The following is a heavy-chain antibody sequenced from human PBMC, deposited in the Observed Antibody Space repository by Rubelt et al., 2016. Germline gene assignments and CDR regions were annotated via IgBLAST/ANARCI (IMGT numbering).Heavy chain of an antibody. D-gene: IGHD2-2*01. CDR1: GFNFSDYY. J-gene: IGHJ2*01. CDR2: IGDSGRTT. V-gene: IGHV3-11*04. CDR3: ARAPGDDTIGVPGAVDWYFDL. Sequence: VQLVESGGGLVKPGGSLRLSCAASGFNFSDYYMSWVRQAPGKGLEWVSFIGDSGRTTYYADSVKGRFTISRDNSENTLHLQMNSPRAGDTAVYYWARAPGDDTIGVPGAVDWYFDLWGRGTLVSVSS.